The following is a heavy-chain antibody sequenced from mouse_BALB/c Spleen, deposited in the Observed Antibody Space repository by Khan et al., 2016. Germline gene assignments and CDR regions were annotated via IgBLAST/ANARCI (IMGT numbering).Heavy chain of an antibody. V-gene: IGHV3-2*02. Sequence: EVQLQESGPGLVKPSQSLSLTCTVTGYSFTSCYVWCGIRQPPGNIQEWMGYISDSGSTNYNASLKSRITITGDKSKNQFYMQLNSVTTEDTATYYCARTARIKYWGQGTTLTVSS. J-gene: IGHJ2*01. CDR1: GYSFTSCYV. CDR2: ISDSGST. CDR3: ARTARIKY. D-gene: IGHD1-2*01.